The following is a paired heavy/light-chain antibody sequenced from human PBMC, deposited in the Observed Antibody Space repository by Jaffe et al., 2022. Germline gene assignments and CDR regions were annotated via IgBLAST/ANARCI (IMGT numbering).Light chain of an antibody. CDR1: SSDIGRYDY. Sequence: SALTQPASVSASPGQSITISCSGTSSDIGRYDYDSWYQQHPGKAPRLMIYDVTVRPSGVSNRFSGSKSGNTASLTISGLQVEDEAVYYCSSYTSSSTVIFGGGTKLTVL. V-gene: IGLV2-14*03. CDR2: DVT. J-gene: IGLJ2*01. CDR3: SSYTSSSTVI.
Heavy chain of an antibody. CDR2: IYHDGST. CDR3: ARVISTASFDY. D-gene: IGHD3-10*01. V-gene: IGHV4-4*02. Sequence: QVQLQESGPRLVKPSGTLSLTCAVSGGSVSSEVWWSWIRQPPGQGLEWIGEIYHDGSTNYSPSLKSRVTISMDKSKNALSLNLDSVTVADTAVYSCARVISTASFDYWGQGTLVTVSS. J-gene: IGHJ4*02. CDR1: GGSVSSEVW.